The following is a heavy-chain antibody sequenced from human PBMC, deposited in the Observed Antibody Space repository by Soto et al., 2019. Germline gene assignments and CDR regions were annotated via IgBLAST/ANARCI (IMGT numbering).Heavy chain of an antibody. CDR3: AKVRDIVVVPAATFDY. J-gene: IGHJ4*02. V-gene: IGHV3-23*01. Sequence: PGGSLPLSCAASGFTFISYAMSWVRQAPGKGLEWVSAISGSGGSTYYADSVKGRFTISRDNSKNTLYLQMNSLRAEDTAVYYCAKVRDIVVVPAATFDYWGQGTLVTVSS. CDR2: ISGSGGST. D-gene: IGHD2-2*01. CDR1: GFTFISYA.